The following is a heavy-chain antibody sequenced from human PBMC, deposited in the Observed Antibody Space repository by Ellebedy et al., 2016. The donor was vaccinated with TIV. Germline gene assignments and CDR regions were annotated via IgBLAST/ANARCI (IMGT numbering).Heavy chain of an antibody. V-gene: IGHV1-8*01. CDR1: GYDFYAYE. D-gene: IGHD7-27*01. CDR2: MNPKSGNT. CDR3: TRALGPKHNWGRVLDQ. Sequence: ASVKVSCXASGYDFYAYEINWVRQATGQGPEWMGWMNPKSGNTGYAQKFRGRVTMDSDISTNTVYMELVSLRSEDTAIYYCTRALGPKHNWGRVLDQWGQGTQVTVSS. J-gene: IGHJ5*02.